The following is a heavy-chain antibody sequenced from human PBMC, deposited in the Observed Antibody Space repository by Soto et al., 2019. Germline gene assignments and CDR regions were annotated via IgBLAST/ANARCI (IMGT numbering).Heavy chain of an antibody. J-gene: IGHJ4*02. D-gene: IGHD3-10*01. CDR3: TRLSSGYYYGSGSYDY. CDR1: GFTFSGSA. CDR2: IRSKANSYAT. V-gene: IGHV3-73*01. Sequence: GESLKISCAASGFTFSGSAMHWVRQASGKGLEWVGRIRSKANSYATAYAASVKGRFTISRDDSKNTAYLQMNSLKTEDTAVYYCTRLSSGYYYGSGSYDYWGQGTLVTVSS.